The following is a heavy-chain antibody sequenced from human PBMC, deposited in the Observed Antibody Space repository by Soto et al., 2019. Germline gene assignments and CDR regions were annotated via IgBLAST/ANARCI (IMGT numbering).Heavy chain of an antibody. CDR2: IYDSGST. J-gene: IGHJ5*02. V-gene: IGHV4-30-4*01. Sequence: SETLSLTCTVSGGSISSGDYYWSWIRQPPGKGLEWIGYIYDSGSTHYNSSLKSRVNITLDTSKNQFSLKLTSVTAADTAVYYCARDNGVGPWGQGTLVTVSS. D-gene: IGHD2-8*01. CDR3: ARDNGVGP. CDR1: GGSISSGDYY.